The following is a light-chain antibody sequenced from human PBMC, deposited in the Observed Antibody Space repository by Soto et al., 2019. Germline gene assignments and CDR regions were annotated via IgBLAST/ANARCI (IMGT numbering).Light chain of an antibody. V-gene: IGKV2-40*01. J-gene: IGKJ2*01. CDR3: MQRRELPYT. Sequence: DIVMTQPLLSLPVTPGEPASISCRSSQSLLDSHDGNTYLDWYLQKPGQSPQLLIYTLSYRASPVPERLSGGGSGTDFTLKISRVEADDVGVYYCMQRRELPYTFGQGTKLEIK. CDR1: QSLLDSHDGNTY. CDR2: TLS.